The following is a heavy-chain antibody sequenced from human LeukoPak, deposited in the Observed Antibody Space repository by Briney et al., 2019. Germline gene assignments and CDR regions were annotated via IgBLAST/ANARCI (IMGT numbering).Heavy chain of an antibody. CDR3: GRGFALVPAGIPDY. CDR2: ISSDGSST. CDR1: GFTFSNYW. Sequence: GGSLRLSCAASGFTFSNYWMHWVRQAPGEGLVWVSRISSDGSSTTYADSVKGRFTISRDNAKNTLYLQMNSLRAEDTAVYYCGRGFALVPAGIPDYWGQGPLVTVSS. J-gene: IGHJ4*02. D-gene: IGHD2-2*01. V-gene: IGHV3-74*01.